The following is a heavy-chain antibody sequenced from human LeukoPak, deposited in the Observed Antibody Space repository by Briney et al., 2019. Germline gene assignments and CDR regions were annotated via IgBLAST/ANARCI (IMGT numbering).Heavy chain of an antibody. CDR2: ISSSSSYI. V-gene: IGHV3-21*01. D-gene: IGHD2-2*01. CDR1: GFTFSSYS. CDR3: ARDRSSTRPDYAEYFQH. Sequence: PGGSLRLSCAAPGFTFSSYSMNWVRQAPGKGLEWVSPISSSSSYIYYADSVKGRFTISRDNAKNSLYLQMNSLRAEDTAVYYCARDRSSTRPDYAEYFQHWGQGTLVTVSS. J-gene: IGHJ1*01.